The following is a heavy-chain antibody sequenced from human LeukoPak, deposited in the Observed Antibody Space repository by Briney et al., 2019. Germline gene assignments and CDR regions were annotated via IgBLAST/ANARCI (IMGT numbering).Heavy chain of an antibody. CDR3: AKDLPDSSGYYYEDY. V-gene: IGHV3-23*01. CDR2: ISGSGGST. J-gene: IGHJ4*02. D-gene: IGHD3-22*01. Sequence: PGGSLRLSCAASGFTFSSYAMSWVRQAPGKGLEWGSAISGSGGSTYYADSVKGRFTISRDNSKNTLYLQMNSLRAEDTAVYYCAKDLPDSSGYYYEDYWGQGTLVTVSS. CDR1: GFTFSSYA.